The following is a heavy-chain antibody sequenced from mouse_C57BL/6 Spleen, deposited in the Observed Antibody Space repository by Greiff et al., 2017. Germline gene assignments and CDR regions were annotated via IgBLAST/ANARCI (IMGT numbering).Heavy chain of an antibody. CDR1: GYTFTSYW. CDR2: INPSNGGT. Sequence: QVQLQQPGTELVKPGASVKLSCKASGYTFTSYWMHWVKQRPGQGLEWIGNINPSNGGTNYNEKFKSKAPLTVDKSSSTAYMQLSSLTSEDSAVYYCARGENDYDAMDYWGQGTSVTVSS. CDR3: ARGENDYDAMDY. V-gene: IGHV1-53*01. J-gene: IGHJ4*01.